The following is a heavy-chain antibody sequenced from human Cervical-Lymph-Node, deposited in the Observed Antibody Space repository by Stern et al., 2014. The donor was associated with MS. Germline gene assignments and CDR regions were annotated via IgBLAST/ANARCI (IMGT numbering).Heavy chain of an antibody. J-gene: IGHJ5*02. Sequence: QVQLVHSGGGVVQPGRSLGLSCSASGFTFSNFAMHWVRPAPGKGLEWVAVVLSDGSNTYYADSVKGRFTISRDASKNTVFLQMNSLGAEDTAVYYCAKDSEYSASESASWGQGTLVTVPS. CDR2: VLSDGSNT. CDR3: AKDSEYSASESAS. CDR1: GFTFSNFA. D-gene: IGHD5-12*01. V-gene: IGHV3-30*18.